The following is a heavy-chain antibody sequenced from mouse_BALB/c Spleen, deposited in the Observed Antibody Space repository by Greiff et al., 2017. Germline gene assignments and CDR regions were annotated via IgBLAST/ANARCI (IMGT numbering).Heavy chain of an antibody. V-gene: IGHV1-54*01. CDR2: INPGSGGT. D-gene: IGHD3-2*02. Sequence: VQLQQSGAELVRPGPSVKVSCKASGYAFTNYLIEWVKQRPGQGLEWIGVINPGSGGTNYNEKFKGKATLTADKSSSTAYMQLSSLTSDDSAVYFCARSGYPAWFAYWGQGTLVTVSA. J-gene: IGHJ3*01. CDR3: ARSGYPAWFAY. CDR1: GYAFTNYL.